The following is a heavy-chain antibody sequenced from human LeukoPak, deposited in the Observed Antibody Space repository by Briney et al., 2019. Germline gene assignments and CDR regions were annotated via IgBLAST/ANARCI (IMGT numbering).Heavy chain of an antibody. J-gene: IGHJ2*01. V-gene: IGHV3-48*01. CDR2: ISSGGSTI. Sequence: PGGSLRLSCAASRFIFSNYDMNWVRQAPGKGLEWVSLISSGGSTIFYADSVKGRFTISRDDAKNSLYVQMNNLRVEDTAVYYCARDENGDSDFDLWGRGTLVTVSS. CDR1: RFIFSNYD. CDR3: ARDENGDSDFDL. D-gene: IGHD5-12*01.